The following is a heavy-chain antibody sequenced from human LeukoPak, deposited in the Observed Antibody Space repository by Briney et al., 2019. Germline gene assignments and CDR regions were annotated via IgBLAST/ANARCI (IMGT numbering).Heavy chain of an antibody. D-gene: IGHD6-13*01. CDR3: ARAGYSSSSGLAH. V-gene: IGHV1-58*02. J-gene: IGHJ4*02. CDR1: GFTFTSSA. Sequence: SVKVSCKASGFTFTSSAMQWVRQARGQRLEWIGWIVVGSGNTNYAQKFQERVTITRDMSTSTAYMELSSLRSEDTAVYYCARAGYSSSSGLAHWGQGTLVTVSS. CDR2: IVVGSGNT.